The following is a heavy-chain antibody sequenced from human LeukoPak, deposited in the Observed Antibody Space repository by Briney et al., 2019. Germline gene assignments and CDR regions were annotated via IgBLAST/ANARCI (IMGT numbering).Heavy chain of an antibody. V-gene: IGHV4-34*01. CDR1: GGSFSGYY. CDR2: INHSGST. D-gene: IGHD3-22*01. CDR3: ARCLSLQYYYDSSGNWWFDP. J-gene: IGHJ5*02. Sequence: SETLSLTCAVHGGSFSGYYWSWIRQPPGKGLEWIGEINHSGSTNYNPSLKSRVTISVDTSKNQFSLKLSSVTAADTAVYYCARCLSLQYYYDSSGNWWFDPWGQGTLVTVSS.